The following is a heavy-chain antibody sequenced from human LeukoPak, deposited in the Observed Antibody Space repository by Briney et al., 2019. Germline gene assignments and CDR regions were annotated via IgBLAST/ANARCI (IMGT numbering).Heavy chain of an antibody. CDR2: IYHNGNT. CDR3: ASPSGRQYADALGI. V-gene: IGHV4-4*02. D-gene: IGHD1-26*01. CDR1: GASIRSTHW. J-gene: IGHJ3*02. Sequence: PSETLSLTCGVSGASIRSTHWWTWVRQPPGKGLEWIGEIYHNGNTEYNPSLSSRLLISVDKSKNQFSLKLTSVTAADTAMYYCASPSGRQYADALGIWGQGRMVIVSS.